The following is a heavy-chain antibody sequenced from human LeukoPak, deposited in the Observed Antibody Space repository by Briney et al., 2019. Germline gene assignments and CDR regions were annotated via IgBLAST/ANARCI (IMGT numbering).Heavy chain of an antibody. V-gene: IGHV1-69*04. CDR3: VVVAATGDAFDI. CDR2: IIPIFGIA. J-gene: IGHJ3*02. Sequence: ASVKVSCKASGGTFSSYAISWVRQAPGQGLEWMGRIIPIFGIANYAQKFQGRVTITADKSTSTAYMELSSLRSEDTAVYYCVVVAATGDAFDIWGQGIMVTVSS. CDR1: GGTFSSYA. D-gene: IGHD2-15*01.